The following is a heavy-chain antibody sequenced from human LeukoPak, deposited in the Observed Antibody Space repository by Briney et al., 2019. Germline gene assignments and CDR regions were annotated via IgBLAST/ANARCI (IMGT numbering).Heavy chain of an antibody. D-gene: IGHD3-22*01. J-gene: IGHJ5*02. CDR2: LRGNGDT. CDR3: AKDADDSSGYPYNWFDP. V-gene: IGHV3-23*01. CDR1: GFIFSSYA. Sequence: GGSLTLSCAASGFIFSSYAMSWVREAPARGLEWVSSLRGNGDTFYADSVKGRFTVSRDNSKNTLYLQMNSLRAEDTAVYYCAKDADDSSGYPYNWFDPWGQGTLVTVSS.